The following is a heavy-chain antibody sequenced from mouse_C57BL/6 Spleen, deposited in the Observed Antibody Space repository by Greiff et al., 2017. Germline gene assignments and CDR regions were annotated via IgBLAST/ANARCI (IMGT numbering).Heavy chain of an antibody. D-gene: IGHD1-1*01. CDR2: IDPSDSYT. V-gene: IGHV1-69*01. J-gene: IGHJ1*03. CDR1: GYTFTSYW. Sequence: QVQLKQPGAELVMPGASVKLSCKASGYTFTSYWMHWVKQRPGQGLEWIGEIDPSDSYTNYNQKFKGKSTLTVDKSSSTAYMQLSSLTSEDSAVYYCAIWDGRSYWDFEGWGTGTTVTVSS. CDR3: AIWDGRSYWDFEG.